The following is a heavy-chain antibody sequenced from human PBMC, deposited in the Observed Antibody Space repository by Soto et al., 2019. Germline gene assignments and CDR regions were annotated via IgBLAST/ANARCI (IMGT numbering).Heavy chain of an antibody. D-gene: IGHD6-13*01. Sequence: PSETLSLTCTVSGGSISTSSYYRGWIRQPPGKGLEWIGSIYYSGSTYYNPSLKSRVTISVDTSKNQFSLKLSSVTAADTAVYYCATDRGSSWYIRGVYWGQGTLVPVSS. CDR2: IYYSGST. CDR1: GGSISTSSYY. V-gene: IGHV4-39*02. J-gene: IGHJ4*02. CDR3: ATDRGSSWYIRGVY.